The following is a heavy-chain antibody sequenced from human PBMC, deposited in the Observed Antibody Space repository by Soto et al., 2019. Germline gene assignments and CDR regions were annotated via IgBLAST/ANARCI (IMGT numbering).Heavy chain of an antibody. CDR3: ARGAAAAGTDWFDA. J-gene: IGHJ5*02. Sequence: PVGSLRLSCAASGFTFTSYAMSWVRQAQGKGVEWVSGVNTPGGNTYYADSVKGRFTISRDNSKNIVYLQMNSLRAEDTAVYYCARGAAAAGTDWFDAWGQGTPVTVSS. V-gene: IGHV3-23*01. CDR2: VNTPGGNT. CDR1: GFTFTSYA. D-gene: IGHD6-13*01.